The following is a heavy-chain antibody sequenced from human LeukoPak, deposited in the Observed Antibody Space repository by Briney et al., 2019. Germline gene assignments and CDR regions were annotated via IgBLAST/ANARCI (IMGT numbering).Heavy chain of an antibody. Sequence: GGTLRLSCAASGFTFSSYGMSWVRQAPGKGLEWVSAISGSGGSTYYADSVKGRFTISRDNSKNTLYLQMNSLRAEDTAVYYCAKGAYPQLALFDYWGQGTLVTVSS. CDR1: GFTFSSYG. CDR2: ISGSGGST. D-gene: IGHD6-13*01. V-gene: IGHV3-23*01. J-gene: IGHJ4*02. CDR3: AKGAYPQLALFDY.